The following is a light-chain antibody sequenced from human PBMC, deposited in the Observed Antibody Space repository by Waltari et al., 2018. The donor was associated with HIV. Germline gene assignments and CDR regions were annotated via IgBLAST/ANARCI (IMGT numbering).Light chain of an antibody. CDR3: MIWHSNAYV. CDR2: YKSDSDV. CDR1: SGINVASYR. Sequence: QAVLTQPSSLSAPPGTSASLTCTLRSGINVASYRIYWYQQRSGTPPQYFLTYKSDSDVQRGSGVPSRFSASKDASANAGILLISGIQSEDEADYYCMIWHSNAYVFGSGTKVTV. J-gene: IGLJ1*01. V-gene: IGLV5-45*02.